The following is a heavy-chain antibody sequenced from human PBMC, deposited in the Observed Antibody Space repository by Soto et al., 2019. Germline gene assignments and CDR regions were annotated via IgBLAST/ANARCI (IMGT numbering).Heavy chain of an antibody. D-gene: IGHD3-10*01. CDR2: VYYSGNT. J-gene: IGHJ4*02. Sequence: SETLSLTRTVSGGSISGYYWSWIRRPPGKGLEFIGNVYYSGNTNYNPSLKSRVTMSVDTSKNQFSLKLRSVTAADTAVYYCARGSGSTFDYWGQGTLVTAPQ. CDR1: GGSISGYY. V-gene: IGHV4-59*01. CDR3: ARGSGSTFDY.